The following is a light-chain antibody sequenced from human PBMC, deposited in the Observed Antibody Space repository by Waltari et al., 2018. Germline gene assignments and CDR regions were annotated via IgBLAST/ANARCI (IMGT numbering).Light chain of an antibody. CDR2: VNSDGSH. CDR3: ETGGHGTWV. Sequence: QLVLTQSPSASASLGASVKLTCTLSSGHSSNIIAWLQQQPGKGPRCLMQVNSDGSHRKGDESPDRFSGSSSVAERYLTISSLQSEDEADYYCETGGHGTWVFGGGTKLTVL. CDR1: SGHSSNI. J-gene: IGLJ3*02. V-gene: IGLV4-69*01.